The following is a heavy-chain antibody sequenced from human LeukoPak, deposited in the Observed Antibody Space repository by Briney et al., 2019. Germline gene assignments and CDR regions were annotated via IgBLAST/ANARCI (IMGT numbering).Heavy chain of an antibody. J-gene: IGHJ4*02. CDR1: GFTFSSYS. V-gene: IGHV3-21*01. CDR3: ARDKGTSYLSSFDY. D-gene: IGHD6-6*01. CDR2: ISSSSSSYI. Sequence: GGSLRLSCAASGFTFSSYSMSWVRQAPGKGLEWVSSISSSSSSYIYYAESVKGRFTISRDNAKNSLYLQMNSLRAADTAVYYCARDKGTSYLSSFDYWGQGTLVTVSS.